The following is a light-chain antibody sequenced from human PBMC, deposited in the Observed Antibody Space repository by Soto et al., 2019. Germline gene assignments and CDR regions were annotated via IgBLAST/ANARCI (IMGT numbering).Light chain of an antibody. CDR3: QQRYSTLWT. Sequence: DIQMTQSPSSLSASVGDRVTITCRVSQTSGSYLNCYQQKPGKDPKLLIYAASSLQSGVPSRFSGSGSGTDFTLTISSLQPEDFTTYYCQQRYSTLWTFGQGTTVDIQ. V-gene: IGKV1-39*01. CDR2: AAS. J-gene: IGKJ1*01. CDR1: QTSGSY.